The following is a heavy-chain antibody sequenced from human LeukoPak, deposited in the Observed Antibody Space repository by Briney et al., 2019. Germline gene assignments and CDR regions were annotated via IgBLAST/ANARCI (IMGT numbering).Heavy chain of an antibody. CDR3: ARQMPAFDP. Sequence: SEALSLTCSVSGDSISRSTYHWAWIRQPPGKGLEWIGTISYSGSTYYNPSLRSRVTISVDTSKNQVSLKLSSVTAADTAVYYCARQMPAFDPWGQGTLVTVSS. CDR1: GDSISRSTYH. D-gene: IGHD2-2*01. V-gene: IGHV4-39*01. J-gene: IGHJ5*02. CDR2: ISYSGST.